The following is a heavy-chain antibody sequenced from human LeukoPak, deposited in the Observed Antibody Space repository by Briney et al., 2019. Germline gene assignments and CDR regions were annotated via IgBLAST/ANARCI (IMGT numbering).Heavy chain of an antibody. Sequence: KPGGSLRLSCAASGFTFSDYYMSWIRQAPGKGLEWVGRIKSKTDGGTTDYAAPVKGRFTISRDDSKNTLYLQMNSLKTEDTAVYYCTTDRWGAIIRGNMDVWGQGTTVTVSS. D-gene: IGHD1-26*01. CDR3: TTDRWGAIIRGNMDV. CDR2: IKSKTDGGTT. V-gene: IGHV3-15*01. CDR1: GFTFSDYY. J-gene: IGHJ6*02.